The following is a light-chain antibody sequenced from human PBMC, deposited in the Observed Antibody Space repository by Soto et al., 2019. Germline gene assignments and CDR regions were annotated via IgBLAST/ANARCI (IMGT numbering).Light chain of an antibody. J-gene: IGLJ2*01. CDR2: GNR. Sequence: QSVLMQPPSVSGAPGQSVTVSCSGDSSSIGAGYAVSWYQHSPGTAPRLLIYGNRNRPSGVPERFSASKSGTSASLTIAGLQAEDEADYYCQSYVGGSEVFGGGTKLTVL. CDR1: SSSIGAGYA. CDR3: QSYVGGSEV. V-gene: IGLV1-40*01.